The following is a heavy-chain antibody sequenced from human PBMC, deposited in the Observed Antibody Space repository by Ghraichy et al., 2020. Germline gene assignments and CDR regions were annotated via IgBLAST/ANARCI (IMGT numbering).Heavy chain of an antibody. D-gene: IGHD6-19*01. V-gene: IGHV1-3*01. Sequence: ASVKVSCKAAGDTVFRSAIHRVLQGPVQMLKRMGWINACSGDTKYSQKFQGRLTITRDTSASTAYMELNSLRSEDTAVYYCARWTSDWDIDYWGQGTLVTVST. J-gene: IGHJ4*02. CDR1: GDTVFRSA. CDR3: ARWTSDWDIDY. CDR2: INACSGDT.